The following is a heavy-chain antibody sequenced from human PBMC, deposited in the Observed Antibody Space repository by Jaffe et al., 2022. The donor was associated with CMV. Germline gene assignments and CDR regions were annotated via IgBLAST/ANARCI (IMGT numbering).Heavy chain of an antibody. CDR3: ARDQWHYYDSSGYHHYYYYMDV. CDR1: GFTFSSYG. Sequence: QVQLVESGGGVVQPGRSLRLSCAASGFTFSSYGMHWVRQAPGKGLEWVAVIWYDGSNKYYADSVKGRFTISRDNSKNTLYLQMNSLRAEDTAVYYCARDQWHYYDSSGYHHYYYYMDVWGKGTTVTVSS. J-gene: IGHJ6*03. V-gene: IGHV3-33*08. D-gene: IGHD3-22*01. CDR2: IWYDGSNK.